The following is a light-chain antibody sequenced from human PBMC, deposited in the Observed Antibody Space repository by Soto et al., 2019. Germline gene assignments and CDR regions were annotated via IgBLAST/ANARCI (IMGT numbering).Light chain of an antibody. Sequence: EIVLTQSPGTLSLSPGERATLSCRASQSVTSNYLVWYQQKHGQAPRALIYGASSRATGIPDRFSGSGSGTDFTLNIIRLEPEGFSVDYCQQYANSPWTCGQGTKVDIK. V-gene: IGKV3-20*01. CDR1: QSVTSNY. CDR3: QQYANSPWT. CDR2: GAS. J-gene: IGKJ1*01.